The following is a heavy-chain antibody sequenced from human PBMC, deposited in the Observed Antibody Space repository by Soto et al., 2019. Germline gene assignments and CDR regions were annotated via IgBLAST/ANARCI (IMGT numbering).Heavy chain of an antibody. Sequence: PGESLKISCKGSGYSFTSYWIGWVRQMPGKGLEWMGIIYPGDSDTRYSPSFQGQVTISADKSISTAYLQWSSLKASDTAMYYCARQKNGDGTPDAFDIWGQXTMVTVSS. CDR2: IYPGDSDT. CDR3: ARQKNGDGTPDAFDI. V-gene: IGHV5-51*01. D-gene: IGHD6-13*01. CDR1: GYSFTSYW. J-gene: IGHJ3*02.